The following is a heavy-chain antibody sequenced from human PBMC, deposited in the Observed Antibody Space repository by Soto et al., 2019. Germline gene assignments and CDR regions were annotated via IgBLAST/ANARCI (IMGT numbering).Heavy chain of an antibody. Sequence: PXGSLRLSCSGSGFTFGSYAMHWVRQTPGKGLDWVSSISSDGSKEFYADSVKGRFTLSRDNSKSRLYLEMKALTSEDTAIYYCARGDIVVLTLGYLDYWGQGTLVTVSS. CDR3: ARGDIVVLTLGYLDY. J-gene: IGHJ4*02. V-gene: IGHV3-30-3*01. CDR2: ISSDGSKE. CDR1: GFTFGSYA. D-gene: IGHD2-21*02.